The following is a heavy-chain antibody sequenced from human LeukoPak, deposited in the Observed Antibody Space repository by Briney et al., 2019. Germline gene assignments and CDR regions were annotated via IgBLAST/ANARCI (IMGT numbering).Heavy chain of an antibody. J-gene: IGHJ4*02. Sequence: GGSLRLSCAASGFTFSSYAMSWVRQAPGKGLEWVSAISGSGGSTYYADSVKGRFTISRDNSKNTLYLQMNSLRAEDTAVYYCANGLLWGLPGLFTHFDYWGQGPLVTVSS. CDR3: ANGLLWGLPGLFTHFDY. D-gene: IGHD3-10*01. V-gene: IGHV3-23*01. CDR2: ISGSGGST. CDR1: GFTFSSYA.